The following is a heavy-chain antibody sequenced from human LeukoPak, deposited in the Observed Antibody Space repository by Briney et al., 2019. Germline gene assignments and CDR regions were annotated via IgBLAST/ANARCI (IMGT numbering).Heavy chain of an antibody. J-gene: IGHJ4*02. V-gene: IGHV3-23*01. CDR3: AKDQRFGDLDDY. CDR2: ISGTGVTA. CDR1: GFIFNNYA. D-gene: IGHD3-10*01. Sequence: GGSLRLSCAASGFIFNNYAMSWVRQAPGKGLEWVSSISGTGVTAYYADSVKGRFAISRDNAKNTLYLQMSSLRAEDTALYYCAKDQRFGDLDDYRGQGTLVTVSS.